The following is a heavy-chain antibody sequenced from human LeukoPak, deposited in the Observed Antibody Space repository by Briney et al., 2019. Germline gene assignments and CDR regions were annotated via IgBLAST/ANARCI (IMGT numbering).Heavy chain of an antibody. V-gene: IGHV4-31*03. D-gene: IGHD3-10*01. CDR1: GGSISSGGYY. CDR2: IYYSGST. Sequence: PSETLSLTCTVSGGSISSGGYYWSWIRQHPGTGLEWIGYIYYSGSTYYNPSLKSRVTISVDTSKNQFSLKLSSVTAADTAVYYCARGRGSGSYEVRFDPWGQGTLVTVSS. J-gene: IGHJ5*02. CDR3: ARGRGSGSYEVRFDP.